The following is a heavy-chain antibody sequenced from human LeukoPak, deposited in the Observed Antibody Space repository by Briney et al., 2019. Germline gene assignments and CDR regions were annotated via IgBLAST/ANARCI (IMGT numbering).Heavy chain of an antibody. CDR3: AKGFNYDYVWGSYPFDY. J-gene: IGHJ4*02. D-gene: IGHD3-16*02. Sequence: GGSLRLSCAASGFTFTSYAMTWVRQAPGKGLEWVSTISDSGGTTYYADSVKGRFTISRDNSKNTLYLQMNSLRAEDTAVYYCAKGFNYDYVWGSYPFDYWGQGTLVTVSS. V-gene: IGHV3-23*01. CDR1: GFTFTSYA. CDR2: ISDSGGTT.